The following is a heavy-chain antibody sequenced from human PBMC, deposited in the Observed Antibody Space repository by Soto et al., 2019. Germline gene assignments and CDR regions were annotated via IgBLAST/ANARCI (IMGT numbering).Heavy chain of an antibody. CDR3: ARGVSNSGAYYTGPSAYDL. Sequence: QVQLVQSGAVVKKPGSSVEVSCKASGGTFNGYGISWVRQAPGQGLEWMGVTVPVFDTSKYAPRFQGRVTITTDKSTSTAYIELSSVRSEDTAIYFCARGVSNSGAYYTGPSAYDLWGQGTLVIVSS. CDR2: TVPVFDTS. J-gene: IGHJ3*01. CDR1: GGTFNGYG. D-gene: IGHD3-10*01. V-gene: IGHV1-69*06.